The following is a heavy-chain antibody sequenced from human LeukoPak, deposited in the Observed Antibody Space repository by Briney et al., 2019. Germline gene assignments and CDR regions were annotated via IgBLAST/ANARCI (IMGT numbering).Heavy chain of an antibody. J-gene: IGHJ4*02. CDR3: ARVKRGAAVWGAVDY. D-gene: IGHD3-16*01. CDR1: GGSISSSSYY. Sequence: SETLSLTCTVSGGSISSSSYYWGWIRQPPGKGLEWIGSIYYSGSTYYNPSLKSRVTISVDTSKNQFSLKLSSVTAADTAVYYCARVKRGAAVWGAVDYWGQGTLVTVSS. CDR2: IYYSGST. V-gene: IGHV4-39*01.